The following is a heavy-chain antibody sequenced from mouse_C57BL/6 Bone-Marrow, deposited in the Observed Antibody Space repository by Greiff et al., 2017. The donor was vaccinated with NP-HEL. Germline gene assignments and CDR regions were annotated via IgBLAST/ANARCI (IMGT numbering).Heavy chain of an antibody. J-gene: IGHJ4*01. CDR1: GYTFTSYW. CDR3: ARRSPYGDYAMDY. V-gene: IGHV1-69*01. Sequence: VQLQQSGAELVMPGASVKLSCKASGYTFTSYWMHWVKQRPGQGLEWIGEIDPSDSYTNYNQKFKGKSTLTVDKSSSTAYMQLSSLTSEDSAVYYCARRSPYGDYAMDYWGQGTSVTVSS. D-gene: IGHD1-1*01. CDR2: IDPSDSYT.